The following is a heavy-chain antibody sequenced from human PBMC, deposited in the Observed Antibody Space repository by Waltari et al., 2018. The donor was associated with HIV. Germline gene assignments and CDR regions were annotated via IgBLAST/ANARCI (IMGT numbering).Heavy chain of an antibody. Sequence: SVKVSCKASGYNFASFDINWVRRATGQGLEWMGWMSINSGNAGYGQRFKGRLTLTRDTSIDMAYMELNSLTPQDTAVYYCVTSRPGAVFGDFWGQGTPVTVSS. V-gene: IGHV1-8*01. CDR1: GYNFASFD. D-gene: IGHD3-3*01. CDR3: VTSRPGAVFGDF. J-gene: IGHJ4*02. CDR2: MSINSGNA.